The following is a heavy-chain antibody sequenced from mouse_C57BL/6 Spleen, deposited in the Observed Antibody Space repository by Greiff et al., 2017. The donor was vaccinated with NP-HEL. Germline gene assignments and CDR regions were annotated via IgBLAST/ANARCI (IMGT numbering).Heavy chain of an antibody. Sequence: QVQLQQPGAELVKPGASVKMSCKASGYTFTSYWITWVKQRPGQGLEWIGDIHPGSGSTNYNEKFKSKATLTVDTSSSTVCMQLSSLTSEGSAVYYCARFTSVIANGCWGKGTTLTVSS. CDR3: ARFTSVIANGC. CDR1: GYTFTSYW. D-gene: IGHD1-1*01. J-gene: IGHJ2*01. V-gene: IGHV1-55*01. CDR2: IHPGSGST.